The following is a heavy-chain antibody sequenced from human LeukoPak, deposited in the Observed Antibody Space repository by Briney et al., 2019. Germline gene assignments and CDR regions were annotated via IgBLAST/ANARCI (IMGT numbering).Heavy chain of an antibody. CDR1: GFTFSSYA. CDR2: ISGSGGST. V-gene: IGHV3-23*01. J-gene: IGHJ4*02. D-gene: IGHD1-26*01. Sequence: PGGSLRLSCAASGFTFSSYATGWVRQAPGKGLEWVSGISGSGGSTYYADSVKGRFTISRDNSKNTLYLQMNSLRAGDTAVYYCAKAMGATLFDYWGQGTLVTVSS. CDR3: AKAMGATLFDY.